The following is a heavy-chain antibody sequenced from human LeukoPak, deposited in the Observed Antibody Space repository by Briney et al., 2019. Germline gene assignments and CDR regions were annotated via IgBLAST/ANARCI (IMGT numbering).Heavy chain of an antibody. Sequence: GTLRLSCAASGFTFRSYGMTWVRQPPGKGLEWIGSIYYSGSTYYNPSLKSRVTISVDTSKNQFSLKLSSVTAADTAVYYCAGHIVATTFDYWGQGTLVTVSS. J-gene: IGHJ4*02. V-gene: IGHV4-39*01. CDR1: GFTFRSYG. CDR2: IYYSGST. D-gene: IGHD5-12*01. CDR3: AGHIVATTFDY.